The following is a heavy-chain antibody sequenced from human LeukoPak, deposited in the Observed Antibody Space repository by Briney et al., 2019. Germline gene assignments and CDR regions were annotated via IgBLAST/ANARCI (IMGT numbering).Heavy chain of an antibody. V-gene: IGHV1-2*02. CDR3: ARDNSVGDNAWWFDP. CDR1: GYTFTGYY. Sequence: GASVKVSCKASGYTFTGYYMHCVRQAPGPGLEWMGWINHNSGGTKCAPKFQGRVTMTRDTSISTAYMELSRLRSEDTAIYYCARDNSVGDNAWWFDPWGQGTLVTVSS. CDR2: INHNSGGT. J-gene: IGHJ5*02. D-gene: IGHD1-26*01.